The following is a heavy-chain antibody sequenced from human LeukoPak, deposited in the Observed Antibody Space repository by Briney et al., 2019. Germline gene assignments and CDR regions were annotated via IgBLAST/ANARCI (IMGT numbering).Heavy chain of an antibody. Sequence: GGSLRLSCAASGFTFSSYGMHWVRQAPGKGLEWVAFIRYDGSNKYYADSVKGRFTISRDNSKNTLYLQMNSLRAEDTAVYYCAKDQITIFGVVRRTDWGRGTLVTVSS. D-gene: IGHD3-3*01. V-gene: IGHV3-30*02. CDR2: IRYDGSNK. CDR3: AKDQITIFGVVRRTD. CDR1: GFTFSSYG. J-gene: IGHJ4*02.